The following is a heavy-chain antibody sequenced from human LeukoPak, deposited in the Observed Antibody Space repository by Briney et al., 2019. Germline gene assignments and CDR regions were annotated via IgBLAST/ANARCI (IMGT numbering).Heavy chain of an antibody. J-gene: IGHJ4*02. CDR3: ATSSGWYRYDS. Sequence: SETLSLTCTVSGASIIGPKWWNWVRLSPGKGMEWIGEIFHSESTHYNPSLKSRVTISVDTSKNQFSLILTSVTDADTAVYYCATSSGWYRYDSWGQGTLVTVSS. CDR1: GASIIGPKW. V-gene: IGHV4-4*02. CDR2: IFHSEST. D-gene: IGHD6-19*01.